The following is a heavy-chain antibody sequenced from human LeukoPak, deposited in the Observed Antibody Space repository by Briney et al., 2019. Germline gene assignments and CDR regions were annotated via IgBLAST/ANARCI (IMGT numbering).Heavy chain of an antibody. CDR3: ARDDYYYDSSGYADY. J-gene: IGHJ4*02. Sequence: GGSLRLSCAASGFSFSSYSMTWVRQAPGKGLEWVSSISSSSSYIYYADSVKGRFTISRDNAKNSLYLQMNRLRVEDTAVYYCARDDYYYDSSGYADYWGQGTLVTVSS. CDR2: ISSSSSYI. CDR1: GFSFSSYS. D-gene: IGHD3-22*01. V-gene: IGHV3-21*01.